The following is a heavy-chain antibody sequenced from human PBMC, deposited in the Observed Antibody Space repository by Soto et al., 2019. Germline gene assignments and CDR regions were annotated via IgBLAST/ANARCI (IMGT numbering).Heavy chain of an antibody. J-gene: IGHJ4*02. V-gene: IGHV1-18*01. CDR3: ARNQEFSSGWCGNYYFDY. CDR1: GYTFTSYG. Sequence: ASVKVSCKASGYTFTSYGISWVRQAPGQGLEWMGWISAYNGNTNYAQKLQGRVTMTTDTSTSTAYMELRSLRSDDTAVYYCARNQEFSSGWCGNYYFDYWGQGTLVTVSS. CDR2: ISAYNGNT. D-gene: IGHD6-19*01.